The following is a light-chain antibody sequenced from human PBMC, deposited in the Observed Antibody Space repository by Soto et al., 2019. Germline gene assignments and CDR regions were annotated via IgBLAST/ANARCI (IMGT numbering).Light chain of an antibody. CDR1: SSDVGSYDS. Sequence: QSALTQPPSVSGSPGQSVTISCTGTSSDVGSYDSVSWYQQHPGTAPKLMIYEVSNRPSGVPDRFSGSKSGNTASLTISGLQAEDEADYYCSSFTGSSTLLFGGGTKLTVL. CDR3: SSFTGSSTLL. J-gene: IGLJ3*02. V-gene: IGLV2-18*02. CDR2: EVS.